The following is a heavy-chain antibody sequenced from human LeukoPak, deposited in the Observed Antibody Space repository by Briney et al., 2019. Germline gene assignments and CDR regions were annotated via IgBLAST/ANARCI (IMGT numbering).Heavy chain of an antibody. CDR3: AKAGYYGSGSYYFDY. J-gene: IGHJ4*02. Sequence: PGGSLRLSCAASGFTFSSYGMYWVRQAPGKGLEWVAFIRYDGSNKYYADSVKGRFTISRDNSKNTLYLQMNSLRAEDTAVYYCAKAGYYGSGSYYFDYWGQGTLVTVSS. CDR2: IRYDGSNK. CDR1: GFTFSSYG. D-gene: IGHD3-10*01. V-gene: IGHV3-30*02.